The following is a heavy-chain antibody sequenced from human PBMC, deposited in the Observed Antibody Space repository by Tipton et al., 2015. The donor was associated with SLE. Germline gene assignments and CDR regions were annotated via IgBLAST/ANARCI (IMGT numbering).Heavy chain of an antibody. CDR2: VYHDGST. D-gene: IGHD3-9*01. Sequence: TLSLTCTVSGYSINRGYYWGWIRQLPGKGLEWIGTVYHDGSTYYNPSLSSRLTISVDTSKNQFSLNLRSVTAADTAVYYCARQFDYTGFAHWYFDLWGRGTLVTVSS. CDR3: ARQFDYTGFAHWYFDL. CDR1: GYSINRGYY. J-gene: IGHJ2*01. V-gene: IGHV4-38-2*02.